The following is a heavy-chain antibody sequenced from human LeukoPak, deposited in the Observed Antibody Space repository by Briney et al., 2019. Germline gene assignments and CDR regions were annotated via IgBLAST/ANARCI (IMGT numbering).Heavy chain of an antibody. Sequence: GASVKVSCKTSGYTFTSYGVSWVRQAPGQRLEWMGWISTYNCNTNYAQKFRGRVTLTKDTSTSTVYMELRSLRFDDTAIYYCARQVDTSMALPDYWGQGTLVTVSS. V-gene: IGHV1-18*01. D-gene: IGHD5-18*01. J-gene: IGHJ4*02. CDR3: ARQVDTSMALPDY. CDR1: GYTFTSYG. CDR2: ISTYNCNT.